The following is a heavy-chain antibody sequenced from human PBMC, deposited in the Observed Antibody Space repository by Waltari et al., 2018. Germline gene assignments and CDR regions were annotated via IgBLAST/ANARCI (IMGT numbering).Heavy chain of an antibody. CDR3: ARHGLWFGKGIDY. J-gene: IGHJ4*02. CDR2: TYHMGST. D-gene: IGHD3-10*01. V-gene: IGHV4-38-2*01. Sequence: QVQLQESGPGLVKPSETLSLTCAVSGYSISSGYYWGWIRQPPGKGLEWIGSTYHMGSTYHHPALKSRVPISLDTAKNPFSLKLSSVTAADTAVYYCARHGLWFGKGIDYWGQGTLVTVSS. CDR1: GYSISSGYY.